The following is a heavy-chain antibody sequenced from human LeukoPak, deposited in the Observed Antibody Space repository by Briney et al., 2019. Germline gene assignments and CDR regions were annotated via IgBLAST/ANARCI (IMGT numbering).Heavy chain of an antibody. CDR3: ARNYYGSGSYYSHFDY. D-gene: IGHD3-10*01. CDR2: TYYRTNWDN. CDR1: GDSVSSNSAT. Sequence: SQTLSLTCAISGDSVSSNSATWNWIRQSSSRGLEWLGRTYYRTNWDNDYAVSVRSRITVNPDTSRNQFSLQLNSVTPEDTAVYYCARNYYGSGSYYSHFDYRGQGTLVTVSS. J-gene: IGHJ4*02. V-gene: IGHV6-1*01.